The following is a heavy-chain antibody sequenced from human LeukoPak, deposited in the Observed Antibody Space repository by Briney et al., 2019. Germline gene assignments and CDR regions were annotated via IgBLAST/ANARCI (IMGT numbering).Heavy chain of an antibody. V-gene: IGHV3-64*01. D-gene: IGHD6-13*01. CDR1: GFTFSRYS. CDR3: ARTSIATREADY. Sequence: GGSLRLSCAASGFTFSRYSMHWVRQAPGKGLEYVSAISNNGGSTYYAKSVKGRFTISRDNSKNTLYLQMGSLRAEDMAVYYCARTSIATREADYWGQGTLVTVSS. J-gene: IGHJ4*02. CDR2: ISNNGGST.